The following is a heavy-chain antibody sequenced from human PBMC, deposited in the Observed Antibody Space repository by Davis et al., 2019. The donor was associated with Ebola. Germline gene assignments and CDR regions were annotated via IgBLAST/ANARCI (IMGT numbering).Heavy chain of an antibody. CDR3: TCTYGETDY. V-gene: IGHV3-73*01. Sequence: GESLKIPCAASGFTFSGSAMHWVRLASGKGLEWVGRMRSKANSYATAYAASVKGRFTISRDDSKNTAYLQMNSLKTEDTAVYYCTCTYGETDYWGQGTLVTVSP. CDR1: GFTFSGSA. J-gene: IGHJ4*01. CDR2: MRSKANSYAT. D-gene: IGHD4-17*01.